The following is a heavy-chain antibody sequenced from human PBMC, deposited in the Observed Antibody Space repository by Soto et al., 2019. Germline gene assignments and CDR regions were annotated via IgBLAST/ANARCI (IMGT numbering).Heavy chain of an antibody. V-gene: IGHV3-7*01. J-gene: IGHJ6*02. CDR3: AREEREEGGMDV. Sequence: GGSLRLSCAASGFTFSGYWMSWVRQAPGKGLEWVANIKQGGSEKHYVDSVKGRFTISRDDAKNSLYLQMNSLRVEDTAVYYCAREEREEGGMDVWGQVTTVTVS. CDR1: GFTFSGYW. CDR2: IKQGGSEK.